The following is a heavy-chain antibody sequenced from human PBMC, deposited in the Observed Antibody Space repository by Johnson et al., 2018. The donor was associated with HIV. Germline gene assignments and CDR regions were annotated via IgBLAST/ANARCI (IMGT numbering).Heavy chain of an antibody. J-gene: IGHJ3*02. CDR1: GFTFSSYA. D-gene: IGHD1-26*01. V-gene: IGHV3-30-3*01. CDR3: AKGRIVGALQSAFDI. CDR2: ISYDGRNK. Sequence: QVQLVESGGDLVQPGGSLRLSCAVSGFTFSSYAMHWVRQAPGKGLEWVAVISYDGRNKYYADSVKGRFTISRDNSKNTLHLQMNSLRGEDTAVYYCAKGRIVGALQSAFDIWGQGTMVTVSS.